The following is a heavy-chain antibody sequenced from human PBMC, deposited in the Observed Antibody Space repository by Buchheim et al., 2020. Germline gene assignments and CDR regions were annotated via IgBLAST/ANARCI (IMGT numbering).Heavy chain of an antibody. J-gene: IGHJ6*02. V-gene: IGHV3-30*04. D-gene: IGHD3-3*01. CDR1: GFTFSSYA. CDR3: ARGRTYDFRSGYYEVQKHYYYYGMDV. CDR2: ISYDGSNK. Sequence: QVQLVESGGGVVQPGRSLRLSCAASGFTFSSYAMHWVRQAPGKGLEWVAVISYDGSNKYYADSVKGRFTISRDNSKNTLYLQMNSLRAEDTAVYYCARGRTYDFRSGYYEVQKHYYYYGMDVWGQGTT.